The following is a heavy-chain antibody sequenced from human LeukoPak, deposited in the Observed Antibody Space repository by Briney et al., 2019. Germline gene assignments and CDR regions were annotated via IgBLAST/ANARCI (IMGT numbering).Heavy chain of an antibody. CDR2: ISSNSDYI. J-gene: IGHJ4*02. CDR3: AKAERAGYNLDFDY. D-gene: IGHD5-24*01. Sequence: GGSLRLSCAASGFTFSSYGMHWVRQAPGKGLEWVSSISSNSDYIYYADSVKGRFTISSDNAENSLYLQMNSLRAEDTAVYYCAKAERAGYNLDFDYWGQGTLVTVSS. CDR1: GFTFSSYG. V-gene: IGHV3-21*04.